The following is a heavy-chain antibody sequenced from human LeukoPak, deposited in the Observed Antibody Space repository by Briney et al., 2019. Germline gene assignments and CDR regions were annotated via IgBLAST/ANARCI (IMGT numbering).Heavy chain of an antibody. CDR3: AKDDGLVVAATRLASDI. V-gene: IGHV3-23*01. CDR2: ISGSGGTT. D-gene: IGHD2-15*01. J-gene: IGHJ3*02. Sequence: GGSLRLSCAASGFTFSNYAIRWVRQAPGKGLEWVSGISGSGGTTSYADSVKGRFTISRDNSKNTVYLQMNSLRVEDTAVYYCAKDDGLVVAATRLASDIWGQGTMVTVSS. CDR1: GFTFSNYA.